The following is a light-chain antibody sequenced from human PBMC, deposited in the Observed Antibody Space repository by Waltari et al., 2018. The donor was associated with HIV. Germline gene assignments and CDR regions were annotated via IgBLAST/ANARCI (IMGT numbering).Light chain of an antibody. CDR1: VLAKKS. CDR3: YSAAYNNQV. V-gene: IGLV3-27*01. Sequence: SYELTQPSSVSVSPGQTARITCSGDVLAKKSARWFQQKPGQAPVLVIYKDSERPSGIPDRFCASSSGTTVTLTIIGAQVEDEAAYYCYSAAYNNQVCGGGTQLTVL. CDR2: KDS. J-gene: IGLJ3*02.